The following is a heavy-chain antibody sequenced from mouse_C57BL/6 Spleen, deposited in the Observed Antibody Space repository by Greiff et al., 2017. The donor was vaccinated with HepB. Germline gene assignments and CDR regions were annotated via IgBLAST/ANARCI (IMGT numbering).Heavy chain of an antibody. Sequence: VQLKESGGGLVQPGGSLSLSCAASGFTFTDYYMSWVRQPPGKALEWLGFIRNKANGYTTEYSASVKGRFTISRDNSQSILYLQMNALRAEDSATYYCARSDYYGSSPYYYAMDYWGQGTSVTVSS. J-gene: IGHJ4*01. CDR2: IRNKANGYTT. CDR1: GFTFTDYY. D-gene: IGHD1-1*01. V-gene: IGHV7-3*01. CDR3: ARSDYYGSSPYYYAMDY.